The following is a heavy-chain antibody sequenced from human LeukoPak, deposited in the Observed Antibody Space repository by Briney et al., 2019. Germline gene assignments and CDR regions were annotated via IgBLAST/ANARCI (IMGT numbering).Heavy chain of an antibody. V-gene: IGHV5-51*01. D-gene: IGHD4-17*01. CDR2: IYPGDSDT. J-gene: IGHJ3*02. CDR1: GYRFTSYW. Sequence: GESLKISCKGSGYRFTSYWIGWVRQMPGKGLEWMGIIYPGDSDTRYSPSFQGQVTISADKSISTAYLQWSSLKASDTAMYYCARPGSYGDYVGAFDIWGQGTMVTVSS. CDR3: ARPGSYGDYVGAFDI.